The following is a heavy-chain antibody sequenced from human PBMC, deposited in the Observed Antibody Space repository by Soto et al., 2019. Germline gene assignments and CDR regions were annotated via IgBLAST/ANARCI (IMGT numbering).Heavy chain of an antibody. J-gene: IGHJ6*02. CDR2: INHSGST. CDR3: ARGLRIQLWLPYYYYGMDV. Sequence: SETLSLTCAVYGGSFSGYYWSWIRQPPGKGLEWIGEINHSGSTNYNPSLKSRVTISVDTSKNQFSLKLSSVTAADTTVYYCARGLRIQLWLPYYYYGMDVWGQGTTVTVSS. D-gene: IGHD5-18*01. CDR1: GGSFSGYY. V-gene: IGHV4-34*01.